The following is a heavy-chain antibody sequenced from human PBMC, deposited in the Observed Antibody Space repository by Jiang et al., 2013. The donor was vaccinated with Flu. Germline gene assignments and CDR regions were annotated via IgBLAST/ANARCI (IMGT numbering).Heavy chain of an antibody. Sequence: QLLESGGGVVQPGRSLRLSCAASGFTFSSYAMHWVRQAPGKGLEWVAVISYDGSNKYYADSVKGRFTISRDNSKNTLYLQMNSLRAEDTAVYYCARDSSISGSYLGAFDIWGQGTMVTVSS. CDR3: ARDSSISGSYLGAFDI. J-gene: IGHJ3*02. D-gene: IGHD1-26*01. CDR2: ISYDGSNK. V-gene: IGHV3-30*01. CDR1: GFTFSSYA.